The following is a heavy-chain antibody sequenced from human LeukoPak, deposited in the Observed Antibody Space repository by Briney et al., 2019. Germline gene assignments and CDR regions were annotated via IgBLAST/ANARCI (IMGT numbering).Heavy chain of an antibody. D-gene: IGHD1-26*01. CDR2: ISNRGST. CDR1: GASVSSHF. Sequence: PTETLSLTCGVSGASVSSHFWSWIRRTPGMGLEWIGYISNRGSTGYNPSLRSRVTISVDAPKNEVSLNVRSVSAADTAVYYCAKGVSGTYYAFDVWGQGRTV. J-gene: IGHJ3*01. V-gene: IGHV4-59*02. CDR3: AKGVSGTYYAFDV.